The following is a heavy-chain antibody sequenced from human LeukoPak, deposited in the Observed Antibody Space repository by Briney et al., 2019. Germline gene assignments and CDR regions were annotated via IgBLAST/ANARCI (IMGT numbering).Heavy chain of an antibody. Sequence: SETLSLTCAVYGGSFSGYYWSWIRQPPGKGLEWIGEINHSGSTNYNPSLKSRVTISVDTSKNQFSLKLSSVTAADTAVYYCARGPHFGNCSGGSCYSSNWSDPWGQGTLVTVSS. V-gene: IGHV4-34*01. CDR3: ARGPHFGNCSGGSCYSSNWSDP. J-gene: IGHJ5*02. CDR2: INHSGST. CDR1: GGSFSGYY. D-gene: IGHD2-15*01.